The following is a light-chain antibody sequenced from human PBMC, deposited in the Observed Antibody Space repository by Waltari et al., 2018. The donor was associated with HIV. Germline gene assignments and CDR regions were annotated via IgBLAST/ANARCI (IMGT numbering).Light chain of an antibody. CDR2: GEN. Sequence: SSELAQDPAVSVALGQTVRITCQGDSVRRYYASWYQQKTGQAPVLVVYGENNRPSGIPDRFSGSTSGNTASLTIAGAQAEDEADYYCNSRDSSGHWFFGGGTKVTVL. CDR1: SVRRYY. J-gene: IGLJ3*02. V-gene: IGLV3-19*01. CDR3: NSRDSSGHWF.